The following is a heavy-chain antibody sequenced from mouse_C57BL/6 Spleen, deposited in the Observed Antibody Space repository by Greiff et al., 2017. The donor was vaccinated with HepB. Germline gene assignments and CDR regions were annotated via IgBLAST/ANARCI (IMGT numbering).Heavy chain of an antibody. CDR2: IDPSDSDT. CDR3: ARRLFDY. V-gene: IGHV1-69*01. CDR1: GYTFTSYW. J-gene: IGHJ2*01. Sequence: QVQLQQPGAELVMPGASVKLSCKASGYTFTSYWMHWVKQRPGQGLEWIGEIDPSDSDTNYNEKFKGKSTLTVDKSSSTAYMQLSSLTSEDSAVYYCARRLFDYWGQGTTLTVSS.